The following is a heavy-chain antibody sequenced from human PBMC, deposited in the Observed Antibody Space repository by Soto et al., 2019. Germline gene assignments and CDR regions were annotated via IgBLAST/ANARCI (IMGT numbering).Heavy chain of an antibody. Sequence: GGSLRVSCAASGFTFSNYTMHWFRQAPGKGLEWVALISYDEIDKYYADAVKGRFTISRDNSKNTLYLQMDSLRAEDTAVYYCAGRSGSSDYWGQGTLVTVSS. CDR3: AGRSGSSDY. CDR2: ISYDEIDK. V-gene: IGHV3-30*04. J-gene: IGHJ4*02. CDR1: GFTFSNYT. D-gene: IGHD3-10*01.